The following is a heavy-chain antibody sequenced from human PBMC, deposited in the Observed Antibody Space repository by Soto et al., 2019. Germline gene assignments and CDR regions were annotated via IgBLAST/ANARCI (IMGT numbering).Heavy chain of an antibody. D-gene: IGHD2-8*01. CDR2: INPKSGGT. J-gene: IGHJ6*02. CDR1: GYSFTDYH. Sequence: GASVKVSCKASGYSFTDYHIHWVRQAPGQGLEWLGRINPKSGGTSTAQKFQGWVTMTTDTSISTASMELTRLTSDDTAISYCASGDWRDCSNGVCSFFYNHDMDVWGQGTTVTVSS. V-gene: IGHV1-2*04. CDR3: ASGDWRDCSNGVCSFFYNHDMDV.